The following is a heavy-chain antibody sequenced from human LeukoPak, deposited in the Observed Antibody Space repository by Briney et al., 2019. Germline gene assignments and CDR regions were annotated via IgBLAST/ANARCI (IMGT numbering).Heavy chain of an antibody. CDR3: AKAPYYYDSSGPDY. V-gene: IGHV3-30*02. D-gene: IGHD3-22*01. Sequence: GGSLRLXCAASGFTFSSYGMHWVRQAPGKGLEWVAFIRYDGSNKYYADSVKGRFTISRDNSKNTLYLQMNSLRAEDTAVYYCAKAPYYYDSSGPDYWGQGTLVTVSS. CDR2: IRYDGSNK. J-gene: IGHJ4*02. CDR1: GFTFSSYG.